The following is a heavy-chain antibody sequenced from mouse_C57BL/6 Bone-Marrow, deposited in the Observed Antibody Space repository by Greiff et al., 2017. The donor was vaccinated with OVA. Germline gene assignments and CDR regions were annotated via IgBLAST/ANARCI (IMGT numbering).Heavy chain of an antibody. Sequence: EVKLMESGGGLVKPGGSLKLSCAASGFTFSDYGMHWVHQAPEKGLEWVAYISSGSSTIYYADTVKGRFTISRDNAKNTLFLQMTSLRSEDTAMYYGARRTTVVATDYAMDYWGQGTSVTVSS. V-gene: IGHV5-17*01. CDR1: GFTFSDYG. CDR2: ISSGSSTI. J-gene: IGHJ4*01. D-gene: IGHD1-1*01. CDR3: ARRTTVVATDYAMDY.